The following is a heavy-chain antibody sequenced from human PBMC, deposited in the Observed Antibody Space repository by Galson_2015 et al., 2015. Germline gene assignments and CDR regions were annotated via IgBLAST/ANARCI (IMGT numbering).Heavy chain of an antibody. V-gene: IGHV4-4*02. CDR3: ARDYVVYSSPRFRDYFDY. CDR1: GGSISSSNW. D-gene: IGHD4-17*01. J-gene: IGHJ4*02. Sequence: TLSLTCAVSGGSISSSNWWSWVRQPPGKGLEWIGEIYHSGSTNYNPSLKSRVTISVDNAKNQFSRKLSSVTAAGTAVYYCARDYVVYSSPRFRDYFDYWVQGTLVTVSS. CDR2: IYHSGST.